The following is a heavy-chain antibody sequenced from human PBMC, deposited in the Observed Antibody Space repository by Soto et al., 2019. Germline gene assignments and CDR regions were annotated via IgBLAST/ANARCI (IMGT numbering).Heavy chain of an antibody. V-gene: IGHV1-24*01. CDR2: FDPEDGET. D-gene: IGHD4-17*01. CDR1: GYTLTELS. Sequence: ASVKVSCKVSGYTLTELSMHWVRQAPGKGLEWMGGFDPEDGETIYAQKFQGRVTMTEDTSTDTAYMELSSLRSEDTAVYYCATSPAPPRYDDYGGPPGYMDVWGKGTTVTVSS. J-gene: IGHJ6*03. CDR3: ATSPAPPRYDDYGGPPGYMDV.